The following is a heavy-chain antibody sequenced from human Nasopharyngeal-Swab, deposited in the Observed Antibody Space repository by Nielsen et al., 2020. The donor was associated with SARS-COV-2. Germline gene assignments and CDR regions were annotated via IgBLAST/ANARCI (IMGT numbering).Heavy chain of an antibody. Sequence: LKISCAASGFTFSDYYMSWIRQAPGKGLEWVSYISSSSSYTNYADSVKGRFTISRDNAKNSLYLQMNSLRAEDTAVYYCARGPHSSRGYYGMDVWGQGTTVTVSS. CDR3: ARGPHSSRGYYGMDV. CDR2: ISSSSSYT. CDR1: GFTFSDYY. J-gene: IGHJ6*02. V-gene: IGHV3-11*05. D-gene: IGHD6-13*01.